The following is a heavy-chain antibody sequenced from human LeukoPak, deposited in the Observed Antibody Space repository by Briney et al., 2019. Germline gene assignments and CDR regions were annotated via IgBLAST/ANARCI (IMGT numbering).Heavy chain of an antibody. CDR3: ACRDLSSTWSYP. CDR1: GYSITSYW. D-gene: IGHD6-13*01. V-gene: IGHV5-51*01. J-gene: IGHJ5*02. Sequence: GESLKISCKGIGYSITSYWIGWVGQMPGKGMEWMGGIYPGDSRTRYNPSFQGQVTISVDKSITTAYLQWVSLKASDTAMYYCACRDLSSTWSYPWGQGTLVTVSS. CDR2: IYPGDSRT.